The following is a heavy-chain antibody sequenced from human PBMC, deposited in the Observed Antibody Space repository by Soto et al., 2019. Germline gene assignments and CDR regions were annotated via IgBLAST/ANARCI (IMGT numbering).Heavy chain of an antibody. J-gene: IGHJ3*02. CDR3: ARDTGYSSSGAAFDI. D-gene: IGHD6-13*01. Sequence: GASVKVSCKASGCTFTSYYMHWVRQAPGQGLEWMGIINPSGGSTSYAQKFQGRVTITTDKSTSTAYMELSSLRSEDTAVYYCARDTGYSSSGAAFDIWGQGTMVTVSS. V-gene: IGHV1-46*01. CDR1: GCTFTSYY. CDR2: INPSGGST.